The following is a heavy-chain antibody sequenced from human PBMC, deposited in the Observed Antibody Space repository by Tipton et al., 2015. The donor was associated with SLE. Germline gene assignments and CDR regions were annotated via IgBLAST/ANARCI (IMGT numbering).Heavy chain of an antibody. CDR3: ARDTGRGTADRRYFDY. V-gene: IGHV3-33*01. J-gene: IGHJ4*02. Sequence: SLRLSCVASGFTFNSYGAHWVRQAPGKGLEWGAVTWFDGSLEYYVDSVKGRFTVSRDNSKNTVYLQMNSLRVEDTAMYHCARDTGRGTADRRYFDYWGQGTLVTVSS. D-gene: IGHD2-21*02. CDR2: TWFDGSLE. CDR1: GFTFNSYG.